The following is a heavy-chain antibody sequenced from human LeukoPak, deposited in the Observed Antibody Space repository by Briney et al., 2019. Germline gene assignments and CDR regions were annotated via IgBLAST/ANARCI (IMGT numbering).Heavy chain of an antibody. CDR3: ARVRYRLAETYIDY. CDR2: FNPNSGDT. Sequence: ASVKVSCKASEYIFTGYYMHWLRQAPGQGLEWLGWFNPNSGDTNYAQKFQGRVTMTRDTSISTAYMELSRLRSDDTAVYYCARVRYRLAETYIDYWGQGTLVTVSS. D-gene: IGHD3-16*01. V-gene: IGHV1-2*02. J-gene: IGHJ4*02. CDR1: EYIFTGYY.